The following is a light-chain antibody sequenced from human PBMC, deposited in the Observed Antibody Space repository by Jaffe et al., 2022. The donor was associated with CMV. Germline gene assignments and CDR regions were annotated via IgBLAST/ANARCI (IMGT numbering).Light chain of an antibody. V-gene: IGLV1-51*01. J-gene: IGLJ3*02. CDR1: SSNIGNNY. CDR3: ATWDDSLRAWV. CDR2: DNN. Sequence: QSVLTQPPSMSAAPGQKVTISCSGSSSNIGNNYLSWFRQFPGTAPKLLIYDNNKRPSGIPDRFSGSKSGTSATLGITGLQTGDEADYYCATWDDSLRAWVFGGGTKLTVL.